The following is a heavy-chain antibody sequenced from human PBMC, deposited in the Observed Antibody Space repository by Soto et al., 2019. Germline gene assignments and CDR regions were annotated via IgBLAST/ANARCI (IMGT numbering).Heavy chain of an antibody. CDR3: ARVPSVVAAIDY. Sequence: QVQLVESGGCVVQPGRSLRLSCAASGFTFSSYGMHWVRQAPGKRLEWVAVIWYDGSNKYYADSVKGRFTISRDNSKNTLYLQMNSLRAEDTAVYYCARVPSVVAAIDYWGQGTLVTVSS. J-gene: IGHJ4*02. CDR2: IWYDGSNK. CDR1: GFTFSSYG. D-gene: IGHD2-15*01. V-gene: IGHV3-33*01.